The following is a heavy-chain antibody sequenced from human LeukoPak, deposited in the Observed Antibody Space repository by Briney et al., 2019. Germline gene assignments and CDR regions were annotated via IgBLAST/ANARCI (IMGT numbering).Heavy chain of an antibody. CDR3: ARSRSTSRHWYFDL. Sequence: SETLSLTCTVSGGSVSSGSYYWSWIRQPPGKGLEWIGYIYYSGSTNYNPSLKSRVNISVDTSKNQFSLKLSSVTAADTAVYYCARSRSTSRHWYFDLWGRGTLVTVSS. D-gene: IGHD2-2*01. CDR1: GGSVSSGSYY. J-gene: IGHJ2*01. V-gene: IGHV4-61*01. CDR2: IYYSGST.